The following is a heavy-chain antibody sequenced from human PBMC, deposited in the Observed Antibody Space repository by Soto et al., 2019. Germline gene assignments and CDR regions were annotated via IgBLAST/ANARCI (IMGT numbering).Heavy chain of an antibody. CDR1: GGSISSTRHY. V-gene: IGHV4-39*01. D-gene: IGHD3-22*01. Sequence: ETLSLTCTVSGGSISSTRHYWAWIRQPPGEGLEWIGNIYYSGSTYFNPSLESRVSMSVDTSKNQFSLRLSSVSAADTAVYYCARLAYYFDTSGSYQTSPFDYWGQGTLVTVSS. J-gene: IGHJ4*02. CDR2: IYYSGST. CDR3: ARLAYYFDTSGSYQTSPFDY.